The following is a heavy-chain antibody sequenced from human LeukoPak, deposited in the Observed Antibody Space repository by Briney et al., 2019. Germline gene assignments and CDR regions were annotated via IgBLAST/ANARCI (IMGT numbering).Heavy chain of an antibody. V-gene: IGHV1-69*04. CDR2: IIPILGIA. CDR1: GGTFSSYA. Sequence: SVKVSFKASGGTFSSYAISWVRQAPGQGLEWMGRIIPILGIANYAQKFQGRVTITADKSTSTAYMELSSLRSEDTAVYYCAREGDIVVVVGSYFDYWGQGTLVTVSS. D-gene: IGHD2-15*01. J-gene: IGHJ4*02. CDR3: AREGDIVVVVGSYFDY.